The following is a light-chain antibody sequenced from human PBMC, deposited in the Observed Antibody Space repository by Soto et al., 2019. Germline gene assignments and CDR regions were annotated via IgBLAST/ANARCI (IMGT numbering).Light chain of an antibody. Sequence: QSVLTRPPSVSGAPGQRVTISCTGSSSNIGAGYDVHWYQQLPGTAPKLLIYGNYNRPSGVPDRFSGSKSGTSASLAITGLQAEDEANYYCQSYDSSLSGQGVFGGGTKLTVL. V-gene: IGLV1-40*01. CDR1: SSNIGAGYD. CDR2: GNY. CDR3: QSYDSSLSGQGV. J-gene: IGLJ3*02.